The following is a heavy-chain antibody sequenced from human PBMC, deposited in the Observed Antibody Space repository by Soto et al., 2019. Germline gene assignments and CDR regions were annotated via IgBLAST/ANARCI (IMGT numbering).Heavy chain of an antibody. Sequence: SETLSLTCTVSCASVTGFYWSWIRQPPGKGLEWIGYVFHSGSSNYNPSLKSRVTISVDTSKSQISLRLTSVTAADTAVYYCARVFPSYCGGDCSYFDSWGQGALVTVSS. J-gene: IGHJ4*02. CDR3: ARVFPSYCGGDCSYFDS. V-gene: IGHV4-59*02. D-gene: IGHD2-21*02. CDR2: VFHSGSS. CDR1: CASVTGFY.